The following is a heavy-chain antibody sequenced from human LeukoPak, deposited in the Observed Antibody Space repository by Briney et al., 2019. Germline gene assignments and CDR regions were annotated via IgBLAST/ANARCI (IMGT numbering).Heavy chain of an antibody. D-gene: IGHD3-16*02. V-gene: IGHV5-51*01. CDR2: IYPGDSDT. J-gene: IGHJ4*02. CDR1: GYSFTSCW. Sequence: GESLKISCQSSGYSFTSCWIGWVRQMPGKGLEWMGIIYPGDSDTRYSPSFQGQVTISADKSISTAYLQWSSLKASDTAMYYCARLYRPHFDYWGQGTLVTVSS. CDR3: ARLYRPHFDY.